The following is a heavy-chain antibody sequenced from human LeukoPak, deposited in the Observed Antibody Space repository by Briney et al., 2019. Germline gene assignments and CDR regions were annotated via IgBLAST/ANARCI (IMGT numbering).Heavy chain of an antibody. CDR3: AKCGSTCYANAFYI. J-gene: IGHJ3*02. D-gene: IGHD2-15*01. V-gene: IGHV3-23*01. Sequence: GVYLTLYCAASGFTFSSYAMTWLRQAPGKGLECVSAINRSGGDTEYADSVKGRFTISRDNSKNTLYLQMNSLRAEDTAVYYCAKCGSTCYANAFYIWGQGTLVTVSS. CDR2: INRSGGDT. CDR1: GFTFSSYA.